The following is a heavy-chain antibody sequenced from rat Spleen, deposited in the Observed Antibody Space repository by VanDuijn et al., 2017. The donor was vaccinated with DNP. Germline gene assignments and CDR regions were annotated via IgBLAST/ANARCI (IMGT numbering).Heavy chain of an antibody. Sequence: EVQLVESGGGLVQAGGSLTVSCAASGFIFSNFGMAWVRQAPTKGLEGVASITNSDGRTFYRDSVKGRFTVSRDNAKSTLYLQMDSLRSEDTATYYCARQGYYDGYYYYAMDAWGQGTSVTVSS. CDR3: ARQGYYDGYYYYAMDA. V-gene: IGHV5S13*01. J-gene: IGHJ4*01. D-gene: IGHD1-12*03. CDR2: ITNSDGRT. CDR1: GFIFSNFG.